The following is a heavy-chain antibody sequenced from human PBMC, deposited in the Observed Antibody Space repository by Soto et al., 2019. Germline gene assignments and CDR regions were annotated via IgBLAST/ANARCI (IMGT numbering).Heavy chain of an antibody. D-gene: IGHD4-17*01. CDR3: ARDGGMTTVTYDYYYYMDV. CDR1: GFTFSSYA. J-gene: IGHJ6*03. Sequence: GGSLRLSCAASGFTFSSYAMHWVRQAPGKGLDYVSAISSNGGSTYYANSVKGRFTISRDNSKNTLYLQMGSLRAEDMAVYYCARDGGMTTVTYDYYYYMDVWGKGTTVTVSS. V-gene: IGHV3-64*01. CDR2: ISSNGGST.